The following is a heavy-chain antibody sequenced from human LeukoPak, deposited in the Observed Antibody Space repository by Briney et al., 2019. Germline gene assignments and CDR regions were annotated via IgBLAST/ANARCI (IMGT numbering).Heavy chain of an antibody. J-gene: IGHJ4*02. Sequence: PGGSLRLSCAASGLTFSGSALQWVREASGKGLEGVGRIRSRDNGYATAYAASVKGRFTISRDDSKNTAYLQMDSLKTEDTAVYYCTGNYYGSGSYADFDYWGQGTLVTVSS. CDR2: IRSRDNGYAT. D-gene: IGHD3-10*01. CDR1: GLTFSGSA. CDR3: TGNYYGSGSYADFDY. V-gene: IGHV3-73*01.